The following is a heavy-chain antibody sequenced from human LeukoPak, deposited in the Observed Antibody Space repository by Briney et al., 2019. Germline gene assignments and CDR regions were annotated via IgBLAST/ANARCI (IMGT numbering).Heavy chain of an antibody. D-gene: IGHD4/OR15-4a*01. Sequence: PGGSLRLSCAASGXTFSRYSMNWVRQAPGKGLEWVSSISSSSSYIYYADSVKGRFTISRDNAKNSLYLQMNSLRAEDTAVYYCAREGLTHDAFDIWGQGTMVTVSS. J-gene: IGHJ3*02. V-gene: IGHV3-21*01. CDR3: AREGLTHDAFDI. CDR1: GXTFSRYS. CDR2: ISSSSSYI.